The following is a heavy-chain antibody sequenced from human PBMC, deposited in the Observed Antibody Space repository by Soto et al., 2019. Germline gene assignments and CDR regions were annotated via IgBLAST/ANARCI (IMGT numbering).Heavy chain of an antibody. D-gene: IGHD3-3*01. CDR3: ARAAERITIFGVVYYYYGMDV. V-gene: IGHV4-34*01. Sequence: SETLSLTCAVYGGSFSGYYWSWIRQPPGKGLEWIGEINHSGSTNYNPSLKSRVTISVDTSKNQFSLKLSSVTAADTAVYYCARAAERITIFGVVYYYYGMDVWGQGTTVTVSS. J-gene: IGHJ6*02. CDR1: GGSFSGYY. CDR2: INHSGST.